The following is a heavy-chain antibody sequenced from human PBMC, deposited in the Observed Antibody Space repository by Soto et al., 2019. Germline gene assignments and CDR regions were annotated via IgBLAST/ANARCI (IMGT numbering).Heavy chain of an antibody. CDR2: IYYSGST. D-gene: IGHD3-22*01. CDR3: ARVSYYYDSSGYYSYFDY. CDR1: GGSISRGGYY. V-gene: IGHV4-39*07. Sequence: ADTLSLTCTVSGGSISRGGYYWSWIRQHPGKGLEWIGSIYYSGSTYYNPSLKSRVTISVDTSKNQFSLKLSSVTAADTAVYYCARVSYYYDSSGYYSYFDYWGQGTLVTVSS. J-gene: IGHJ4*02.